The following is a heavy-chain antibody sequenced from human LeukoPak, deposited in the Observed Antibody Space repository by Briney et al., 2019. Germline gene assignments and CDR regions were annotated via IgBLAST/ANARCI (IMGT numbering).Heavy chain of an antibody. CDR3: ARDPLTVVAATPEGPFDI. Sequence: ASVKVSCKASGGTFSSYAISWVRQAPGQGPEWMGGIIPIFGTANYAQKFQGRVTITADESTSTAYMELSSLRSEDTAVYYCARDPLTVVAATPEGPFDIWGQGTMVTVSS. D-gene: IGHD2-15*01. CDR2: IIPIFGTA. CDR1: GGTFSSYA. V-gene: IGHV1-69*13. J-gene: IGHJ3*02.